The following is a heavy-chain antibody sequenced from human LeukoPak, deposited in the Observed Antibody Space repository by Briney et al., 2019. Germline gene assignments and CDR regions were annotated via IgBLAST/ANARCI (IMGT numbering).Heavy chain of an antibody. CDR3: ARAVITFGGAVAKGFDC. D-gene: IGHD3-16*01. V-gene: IGHV4-59*01. CDR1: GGSISSYY. CDR2: IYTSGST. Sequence: SETLSLTCTVSGGSISSYYRSWIRQPPGKGLEWIGYIYTSGSTNYNPSLKSRVTMSVDTSKNQFSLKLSSVTAADTAIYYCARAVITFGGAVAKGFDCWGQGTLVTVSS. J-gene: IGHJ4*02.